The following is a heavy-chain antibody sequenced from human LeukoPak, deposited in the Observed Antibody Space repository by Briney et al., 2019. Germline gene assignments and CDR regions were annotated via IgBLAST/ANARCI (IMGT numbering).Heavy chain of an antibody. CDR1: GGSFSGYY. V-gene: IGHV4-34*01. CDR3: AREPRYYYGSGSYYHNWFDP. CDR2: INHSGST. D-gene: IGHD3-10*01. J-gene: IGHJ5*02. Sequence: TETLSLTCAVYGGSFSGYYWSWIRQPPGKGLEWIGEINHSGSTNYNPSLKSRVTISVDTSKNQFSLKLSSVTAADTAVYYCAREPRYYYGSGSYYHNWFDPWGQGTLVTVSS.